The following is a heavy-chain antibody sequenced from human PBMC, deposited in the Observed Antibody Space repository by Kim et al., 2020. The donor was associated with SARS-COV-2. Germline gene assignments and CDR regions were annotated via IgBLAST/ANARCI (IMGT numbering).Heavy chain of an antibody. CDR1: GFTFSSYG. CDR2: IWYDGSNK. CDR3: ARGGAVAGIFGY. Sequence: GGSLRLSCAASGFTFSSYGMHWVCQAPGKGLEWVAVIWYDGSNKYYADSVKGRFTISRDNSKNTLYLQMNSLRAEDTAVYYCARGGAVAGIFGYWGQGTLVTVSS. V-gene: IGHV3-33*01. J-gene: IGHJ4*02. D-gene: IGHD6-19*01.